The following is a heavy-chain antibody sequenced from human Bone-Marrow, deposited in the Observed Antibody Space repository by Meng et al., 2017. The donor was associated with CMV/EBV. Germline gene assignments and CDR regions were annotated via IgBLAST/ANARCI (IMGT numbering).Heavy chain of an antibody. D-gene: IGHD3-22*01. Sequence: VPALESGGGFEQPGGSLRLSCAASGFLFSNYAMSWVRQAPGKGLEWVSALSATGGNTYYADSVKGRFTVSRDNSKNIMYLQMNNLRGEDTARYYCAKDPGSGYWVYWGQGTLVTVSS. J-gene: IGHJ4*01. CDR1: GFLFSNYA. CDR3: AKDPGSGYWVY. CDR2: LSATGGNT. V-gene: IGHV3-23*01.